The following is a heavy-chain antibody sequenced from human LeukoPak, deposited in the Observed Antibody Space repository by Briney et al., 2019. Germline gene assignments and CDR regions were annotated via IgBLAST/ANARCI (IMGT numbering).Heavy chain of an antibody. J-gene: IGHJ4*02. Sequence: GGSLRLSCAASGFTFSNYGIHWVRQAPGKGLEWVAVISYDGSNKYYADSVKGRFTISRDNSKNTLHLQMNSLRAEDTAVYYCAKGEGSGWSAIFDYWGQGTLVTVSS. D-gene: IGHD6-19*01. V-gene: IGHV3-30*18. CDR2: ISYDGSNK. CDR1: GFTFSNYG. CDR3: AKGEGSGWSAIFDY.